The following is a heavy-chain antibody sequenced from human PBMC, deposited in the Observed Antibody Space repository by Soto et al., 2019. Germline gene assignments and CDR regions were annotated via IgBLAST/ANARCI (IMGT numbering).Heavy chain of an antibody. Sequence: XECLRFSCKCSGNSFTSYGSGLVLQMPGKGLEWMGIIYPGDSDTRYSPSFQGQVTISADKSISTAYLQWSSLKASDTAMYYCARHAVDIVVVPAPIDHYYYYYGMDVWGQGTTVTVSS. J-gene: IGHJ6*02. CDR1: GNSFTSYG. V-gene: IGHV5-51*01. D-gene: IGHD2-2*01. CDR3: ARHAVDIVVVPAPIDHYYYYYGMDV. CDR2: IYPGDSDT.